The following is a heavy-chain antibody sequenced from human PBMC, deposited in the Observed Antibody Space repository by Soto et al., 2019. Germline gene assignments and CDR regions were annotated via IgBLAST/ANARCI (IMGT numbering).Heavy chain of an antibody. Sequence: GASVKVSCKASGYTFTSWDVYWVRQAAGQGLERMGYMNPRSGNTGYEQKFQGRVTMTRDTSISTAYMELSSLTSDDTAVYYCTDRSRTGAGLEFWGQGTLVTDSS. CDR1: GYTFTSWD. CDR3: TDRSRTGAGLEF. D-gene: IGHD1-26*01. CDR2: MNPRSGNT. V-gene: IGHV1-8*01. J-gene: IGHJ4*01.